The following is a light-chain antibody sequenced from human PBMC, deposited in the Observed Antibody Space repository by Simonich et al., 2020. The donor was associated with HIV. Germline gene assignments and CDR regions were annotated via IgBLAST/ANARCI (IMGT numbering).Light chain of an antibody. V-gene: IGLV2-14*03. CDR3: SSYTSFSTWV. J-gene: IGLJ3*02. CDR2: DVT. Sequence: QSALTQPASVSGSPGQSITISCTGTSSYVGGYKSVSWYQHHPGKAPKLMLFDVTRRPSGVSNRFSGSKSGNTASLTISGLQAEDEADYYCSSYTSFSTWVFGGGTKLTVL. CDR1: SSYVGGYKS.